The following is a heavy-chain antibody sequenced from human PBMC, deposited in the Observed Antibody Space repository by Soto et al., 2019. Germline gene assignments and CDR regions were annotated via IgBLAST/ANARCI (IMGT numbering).Heavy chain of an antibody. CDR3: ARRAAYYDFWSGYYRDWFDP. D-gene: IGHD3-3*01. V-gene: IGHV4-39*01. J-gene: IGHJ5*02. Sequence: SETLSLTCTVSGGSISSSSYYWGWIRQPPGKGLEWIGSIYYSGSTYYNPSLKSRVTISVDTSKNQFSLKLSSVTAADTAVYYCARRAAYYDFWSGYYRDWFDPWGQGTLVTVSS. CDR2: IYYSGST. CDR1: GGSISSSSYY.